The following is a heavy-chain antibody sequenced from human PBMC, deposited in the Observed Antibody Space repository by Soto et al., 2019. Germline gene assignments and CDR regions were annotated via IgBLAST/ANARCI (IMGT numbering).Heavy chain of an antibody. CDR1: GYTFTSYA. CDR3: ARGRYGDY. D-gene: IGHD1-1*01. CDR2: ISAHNGNT. Sequence: ASVKVSCKASGYTFTSYAISWVRQAPGQGLEWMAWISAHNGNTNYAQKLQGRVTVTRDTSTSTAYMELRSLRSDDTAVYYCARGRYGDYRGQRALVTVSS. V-gene: IGHV1-18*01. J-gene: IGHJ4*02.